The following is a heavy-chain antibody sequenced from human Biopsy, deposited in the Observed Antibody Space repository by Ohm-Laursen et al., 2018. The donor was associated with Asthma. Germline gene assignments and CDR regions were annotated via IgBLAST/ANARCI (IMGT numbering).Heavy chain of an antibody. CDR2: IFFDGSNK. J-gene: IGHJ4*02. Sequence: SLRLSCTASGFTFHNYVMHWVRQAPGKGLEWAAGIFFDGSNKYYADSVKGRFTISRDNSKDTLYLQVNSLRGDDTAVYYCARGKTWGRSYYFDYWGQGTLVTVSS. V-gene: IGHV3-30-3*01. CDR1: GFTFHNYV. CDR3: ARGKTWGRSYYFDY. D-gene: IGHD6-6*01.